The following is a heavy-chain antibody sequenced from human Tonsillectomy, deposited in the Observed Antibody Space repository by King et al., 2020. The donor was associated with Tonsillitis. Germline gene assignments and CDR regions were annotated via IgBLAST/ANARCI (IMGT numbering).Heavy chain of an antibody. CDR3: ARQGRLPFGWFDP. CDR2: IYYSGST. Sequence: LQLQESGPGLVKPSETLSLTCTVSGGSISSSSYYWGWIRQPPGKGLEWIGSIYYSGSTYYNPSLKSRVTISVDTSKNQFSLKLSSVTAADTAVYYCARQGRLPFGWFDPWGQGTLVTVSS. J-gene: IGHJ5*02. D-gene: IGHD3-16*01. CDR1: GGSISSSSYY. V-gene: IGHV4-39*07.